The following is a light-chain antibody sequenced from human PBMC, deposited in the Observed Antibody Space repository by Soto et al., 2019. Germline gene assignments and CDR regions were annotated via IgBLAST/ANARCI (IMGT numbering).Light chain of an antibody. CDR2: KAS. V-gene: IGKV1-5*03. CDR3: QQYNSWT. J-gene: IGKJ1*01. Sequence: DIQMTQSPSTLSASVGERVTITCRASQSVSTWLAWYQQKPGKAPKLLIYKASNLESGVPSRFTGSGSGTEFTLTISSLQPDDFATYYCQQYNSWTFGQGTKVEIK. CDR1: QSVSTW.